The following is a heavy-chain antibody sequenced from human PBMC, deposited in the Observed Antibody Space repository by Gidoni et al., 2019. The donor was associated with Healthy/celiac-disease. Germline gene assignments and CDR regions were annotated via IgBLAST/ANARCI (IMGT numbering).Heavy chain of an antibody. CDR2: IIPILCTA. Sequence: QVQLVQSGAEVKKPGSSVKVSCTASGGTFSSYAISWVRQAPGQGLAWMGGIIPILCTANYEQKFQGRVTITADKSTSTAYMELSSLRSEDTAVYYCARLTGYQSFDPGGQGTLVTVSS. J-gene: IGHJ5*02. D-gene: IGHD3-9*01. CDR3: ARLTGYQSFDP. CDR1: GGTFSSYA. V-gene: IGHV1-69*06.